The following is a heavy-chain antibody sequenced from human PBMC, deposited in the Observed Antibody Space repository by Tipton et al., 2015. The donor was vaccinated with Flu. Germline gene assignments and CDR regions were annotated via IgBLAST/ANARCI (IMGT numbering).Heavy chain of an antibody. Sequence: QLVQSGAEVKKPGSSVRVSCKASGGSFTRYSFTWVRQAPGQGLEWMGGIVPIFGSAKYAQKFQDRVTITADESTSTVYMELSSLRSEDTAVYYCARDSIPQGLNYFGPWGQGTLVTVAS. CDR3: ARDSIPQGLNYFGP. CDR2: IVPIFGSA. J-gene: IGHJ5*02. V-gene: IGHV1-69*01. CDR1: GGSFTRYS. D-gene: IGHD2/OR15-2a*01.